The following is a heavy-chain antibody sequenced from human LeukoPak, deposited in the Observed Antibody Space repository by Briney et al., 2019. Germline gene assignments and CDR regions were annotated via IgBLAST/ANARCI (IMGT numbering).Heavy chain of an antibody. V-gene: IGHV6-1*01. D-gene: IGHD2-21*01. Sequence: SQTLSLTCAISGDSVSSNSAAWNWIRQSPSRGLEWLGRTYYRSKWYNDYAVSVESRITINTDTSKNQFSLQLDSVTPEDTAVYYCCHSLSGRTGAFDIWGRGTVVTVSS. CDR1: GDSVSSNSAA. CDR2: TYYRSKWYN. J-gene: IGHJ3*02. CDR3: CHSLSGRTGAFDI.